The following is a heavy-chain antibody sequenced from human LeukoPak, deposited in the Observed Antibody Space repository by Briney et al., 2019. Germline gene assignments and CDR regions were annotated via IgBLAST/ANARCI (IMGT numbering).Heavy chain of an antibody. V-gene: IGHV1-69*06. Sequence: SVNVSCKASGGTFSSYTISWVRQAPGQGLEWMGGIIPIFGTANYAQKFQGRVTITADKSTSTAYMELSSLRSEDTAVYYCARSSVVTAMVHLEYWGQGTLVTVSS. D-gene: IGHD2-21*02. CDR2: IIPIFGTA. CDR3: ARSSVVTAMVHLEY. J-gene: IGHJ4*02. CDR1: GGTFSSYT.